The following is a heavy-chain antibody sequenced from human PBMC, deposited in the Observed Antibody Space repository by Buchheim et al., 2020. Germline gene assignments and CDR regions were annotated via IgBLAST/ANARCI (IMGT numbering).Heavy chain of an antibody. Sequence: QVQLQQWGAGLLKPSETLSLTCAVYGGSFSGYYWSWIRQPPGKGLEWIGEINHSGSTNYNPSLKSRVTISVDTSKNQFSMKLSSVTAADTAVYYCARGFGPHRGMDVWGQGTT. V-gene: IGHV4-34*01. J-gene: IGHJ6*02. CDR1: GGSFSGYY. CDR2: INHSGST. D-gene: IGHD3/OR15-3a*01. CDR3: ARGFGPHRGMDV.